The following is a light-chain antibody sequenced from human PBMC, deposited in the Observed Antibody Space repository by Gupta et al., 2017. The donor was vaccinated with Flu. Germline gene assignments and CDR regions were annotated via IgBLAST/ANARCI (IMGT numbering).Light chain of an antibody. CDR2: KTS. CDR1: QSISSL. Sequence: DIQMTQFPSTLSASVGDRVTITCRASQSISSLLAWYQQKPGKATKILIYKTSSLKSGVRSRFSGSGSGTEFTRTNNSLQPDDSATYDGQFQYTFGQGTKVDIK. J-gene: IGKJ2*01. V-gene: IGKV1-5*03. CDR3: QFQYT.